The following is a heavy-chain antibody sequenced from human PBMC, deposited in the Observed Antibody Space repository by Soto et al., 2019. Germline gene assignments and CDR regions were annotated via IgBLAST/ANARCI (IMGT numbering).Heavy chain of an antibody. CDR2: INHSGST. Sequence: SETLSLTCAVYGGSFSGYYWSWIRQPPGKGLEWIGEINHSGSTNYNPSLKSRVTISVDTSKNQFSLKLSSVTAADTAVYYCARGQGYCSSTSCYYFDYWGQGTLVTVSS. D-gene: IGHD2-2*01. CDR1: GGSFSGYY. V-gene: IGHV4-34*01. J-gene: IGHJ4*02. CDR3: ARGQGYCSSTSCYYFDY.